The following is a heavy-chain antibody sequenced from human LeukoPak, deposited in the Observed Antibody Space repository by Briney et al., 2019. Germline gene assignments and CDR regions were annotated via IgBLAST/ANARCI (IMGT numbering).Heavy chain of an antibody. D-gene: IGHD6-19*01. Sequence: SQTLSLTCTVSAGSTTSFYSSWVRHPAEGGLGWVGRIYTSVSTNNNPSLKRRVPVSVDTSTNQFSLSLSSVTPPATPLYTCASWIVYRSGWYSMYSFDYWGQGTLVTVSS. CDR2: IYTSVST. CDR3: ASWIVYRSGWYSMYSFDY. CDR1: AGSTTSFY. J-gene: IGHJ4*01. V-gene: IGHV4-4*07.